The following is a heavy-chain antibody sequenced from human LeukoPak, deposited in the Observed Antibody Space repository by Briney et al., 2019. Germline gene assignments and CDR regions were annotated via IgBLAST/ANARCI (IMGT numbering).Heavy chain of an antibody. CDR2: INPNSGGT. CDR1: GYTFTGYY. J-gene: IGHJ5*02. D-gene: IGHD2-15*01. V-gene: IGHV1-2*06. CDR3: ARPYCSGGSCHNWFDP. Sequence: ASVKASCKASGYTFTGYYMHWVRQAPGQGLEWMGRINPNSGGTNYAQKFQGRVTMTRDTSISTAYMELSRLRSDDTAVYYCARPYCSGGSCHNWFDPWGQGTLVTVSS.